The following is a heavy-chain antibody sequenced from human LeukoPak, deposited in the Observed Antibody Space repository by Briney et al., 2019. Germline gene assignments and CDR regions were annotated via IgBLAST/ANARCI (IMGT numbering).Heavy chain of an antibody. D-gene: IGHD4-23*01. CDR2: INPNSGGT. J-gene: IGHJ4*02. V-gene: IGHV1-2*02. CDR1: GYTFTGYY. CDR3: ARDPDYGGNTQDDFDY. Sequence: ASVKVSCKASGYTFTGYYMHWVRQAPGQGLEWMGWINPNSGGTNYAQKFQGRVTMTRDTSISTAYMELSRLRSDDTAVCYCARDPDYGGNTQDDFDYWGQGTLVTVSS.